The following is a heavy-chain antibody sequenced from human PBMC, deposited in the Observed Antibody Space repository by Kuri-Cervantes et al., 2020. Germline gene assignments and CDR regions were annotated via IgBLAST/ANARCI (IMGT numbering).Heavy chain of an antibody. CDR1: GFTFSSYG. V-gene: IGHV3-30*03. CDR2: ISYDGSNK. Sequence: GGSLRLSCAASGFTFSSYGMHWVRQAPGKGLEWVAVISYDGSNKYYADSVKGRFTISRDNSKSTLYLQMNSLRAEDTAVYYCASIYSGSYRRPFDYWGQGTLVTVSS. J-gene: IGHJ4*02. CDR3: ASIYSGSYRRPFDY. D-gene: IGHD1-26*01.